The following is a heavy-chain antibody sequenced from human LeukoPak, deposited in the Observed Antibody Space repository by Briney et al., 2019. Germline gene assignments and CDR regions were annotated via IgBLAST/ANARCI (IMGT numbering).Heavy chain of an antibody. CDR2: ISYDVTTK. Sequence: GGSLRLSCAASGFTFSTHTMHWVRQAPGKGLEWVALISYDVTTKYYADSVKGRFTISRDNSKNTLYLQMNSLRAEDTAVFYCARGFGARFRYFDRWGQGTLVTVSS. CDR1: GFTFSTHT. V-gene: IGHV3-30*04. D-gene: IGHD3-10*01. CDR3: ARGFGARFRYFDR. J-gene: IGHJ4*02.